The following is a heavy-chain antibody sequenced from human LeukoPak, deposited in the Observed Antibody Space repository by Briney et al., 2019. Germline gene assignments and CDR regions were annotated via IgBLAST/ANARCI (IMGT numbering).Heavy chain of an antibody. Sequence: GASLKISCQAFGYSFTTYWIGWVRQMPGKGLECMGIIYPGDSDVRYSPSFQGQVTISADKSISTAYLQWSSLKASDTAMYYCARIPSFDFWSGSLFYYFDYWGQGTLVTVSS. V-gene: IGHV5-51*01. CDR2: IYPGDSDV. CDR1: GYSFTTYW. CDR3: ARIPSFDFWSGSLFYYFDY. J-gene: IGHJ4*02. D-gene: IGHD3-3*01.